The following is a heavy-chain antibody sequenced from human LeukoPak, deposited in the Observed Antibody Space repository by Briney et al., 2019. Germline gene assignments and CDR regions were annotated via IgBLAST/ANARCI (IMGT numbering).Heavy chain of an antibody. CDR1: GGSFSGYY. J-gene: IGHJ4*02. CDR2: INHRGST. CDR3: ARSIVATTYYFDY. D-gene: IGHD2-15*01. V-gene: IGHV4-34*01. Sequence: SETLSLTCAVNGGSFSGYYWSWLRQPPGKGREWIGEINHRGSTNYNPSLKSRVTISVDTSKNQFSLKLSSVTAADTAVYYCARSIVATTYYFDYWGQGTLVTVSS.